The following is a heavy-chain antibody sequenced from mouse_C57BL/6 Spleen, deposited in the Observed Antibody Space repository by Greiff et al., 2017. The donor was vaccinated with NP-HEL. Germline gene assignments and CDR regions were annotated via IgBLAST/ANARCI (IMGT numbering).Heavy chain of an antibody. CDR1: GYTFTSYW. D-gene: IGHD3-2*02. CDR3: AQTAQAPYYFDY. CDR2: IDPSDSYT. Sequence: QVQLQQPGAELVKPGASVKLSCKASGYTFTSYWMQWVKQRPGQGLEWIGEIDPSDSYTNYNQKFKGKATLTVDTSSSTAYMQLSSLTSEDSAVYYCAQTAQAPYYFDYWGQGTTLTVSS. J-gene: IGHJ2*01. V-gene: IGHV1-50*01.